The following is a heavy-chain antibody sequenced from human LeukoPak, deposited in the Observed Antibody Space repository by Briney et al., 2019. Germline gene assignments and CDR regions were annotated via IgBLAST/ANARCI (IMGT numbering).Heavy chain of an antibody. CDR1: GYSISSGYY. Sequence: SETLSLTCTVSGYSISSGYYWGWIRQPPGKGLEWIGSIYHSGSTNYNPSLKSRVTISVDNSKNQFSLKLSSVTAADTAVYYCARGFRDSSGWTYYFDYWGQGTLVTVSS. V-gene: IGHV4-38-2*02. CDR3: ARGFRDSSGWTYYFDY. J-gene: IGHJ4*02. D-gene: IGHD6-19*01. CDR2: IYHSGST.